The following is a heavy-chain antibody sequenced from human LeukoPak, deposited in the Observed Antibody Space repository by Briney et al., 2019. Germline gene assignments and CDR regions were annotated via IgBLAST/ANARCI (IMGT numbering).Heavy chain of an antibody. CDR2: IWYDGSNK. D-gene: IGHD4-17*01. J-gene: IGHJ4*02. CDR3: AKAANDYGDYDLDY. Sequence: GRSLRLSCAASGFTFSSYGMHWVRQAPGKGLEWVAVIWYDGSNKYYADSVKGRFTISRDNSKNTLYLQMNSLRAEDTAVYYCAKAANDYGDYDLDYWGQGTLVTVSS. CDR1: GFTFSSYG. V-gene: IGHV3-33*06.